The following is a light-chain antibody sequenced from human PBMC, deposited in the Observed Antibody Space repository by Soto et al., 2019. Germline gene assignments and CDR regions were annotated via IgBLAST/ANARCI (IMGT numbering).Light chain of an antibody. CDR2: DVS. Sequence: QSVLTQPASVSGSPGQSITISCTGTSSDVGGYNYVSWYQQHPGKAPKLMIYDVSNRPSGVSNRFSGSKSGNTASLTISGLQADDEADYYCSSYTGGGTRGVFGGGTKVTVL. J-gene: IGLJ2*01. CDR3: SSYTGGGTRGV. V-gene: IGLV2-14*01. CDR1: SSDVGGYNY.